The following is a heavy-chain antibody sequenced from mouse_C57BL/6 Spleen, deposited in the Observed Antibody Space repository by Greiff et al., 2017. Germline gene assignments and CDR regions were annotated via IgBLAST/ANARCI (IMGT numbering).Heavy chain of an antibody. J-gene: IGHJ4*01. V-gene: IGHV5-17*01. CDR1: GFTFSDYG. CDR3: ARNLYDYDDPYAMDY. Sequence: EVMLVESGGGLVKPGGSLKLSCAASGFTFSDYGMHWVRQAPEKGLEWVAYISSGSSTIYYAATVKGRFTISRDNAKNTLFLQMTSLRSEDTAMYYCARNLYDYDDPYAMDYWGQGTSVTVSS. CDR2: ISSGSSTI. D-gene: IGHD2-4*01.